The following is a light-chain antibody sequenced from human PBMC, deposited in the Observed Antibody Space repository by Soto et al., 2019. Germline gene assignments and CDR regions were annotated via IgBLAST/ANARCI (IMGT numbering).Light chain of an antibody. Sequence: QSALTQPRSVSGSPGQSVTISCTGTSSDVGGYNYVSWYQQHPGKAPKNMIYDVSKRPSGVPDRFSGSKSGNTASLTISGLQAEDEADYYCCSYAGSYPHVVFGGGTKLTVL. CDR2: DVS. CDR1: SSDVGGYNY. V-gene: IGLV2-11*01. J-gene: IGLJ2*01. CDR3: CSYAGSYPHVV.